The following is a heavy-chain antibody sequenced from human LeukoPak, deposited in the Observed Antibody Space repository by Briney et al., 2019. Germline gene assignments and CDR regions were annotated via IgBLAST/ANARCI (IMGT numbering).Heavy chain of an antibody. Sequence: ASVKVSCKASGYTFTSYYMHWVRQAPGQGLEWMGIINPSGGSTSYAQKLQGRVTMTTDTSTSTAYMELRSLRSDDTAVYYCARDHERYCSGGSCYLGYWGQGTLVTVSS. CDR1: GYTFTSYY. CDR3: ARDHERYCSGGSCYLGY. V-gene: IGHV1-46*01. CDR2: INPSGGST. J-gene: IGHJ4*02. D-gene: IGHD2-15*01.